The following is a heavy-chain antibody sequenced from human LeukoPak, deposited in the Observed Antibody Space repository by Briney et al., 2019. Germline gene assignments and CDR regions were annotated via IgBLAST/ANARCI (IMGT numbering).Heavy chain of an antibody. J-gene: IGHJ4*02. Sequence: SVKVSCKASGGTFSSYAISWVRQAPGQGLEWMGGIIPIFGTANYAQKFQGRVTITADESTSTAYMELSSLRSEDTAVYYRARSEELGYCSGGSCYSADYWGQGTLVTVSS. CDR2: IIPIFGTA. D-gene: IGHD2-15*01. CDR1: GGTFSSYA. V-gene: IGHV1-69*13. CDR3: ARSEELGYCSGGSCYSADY.